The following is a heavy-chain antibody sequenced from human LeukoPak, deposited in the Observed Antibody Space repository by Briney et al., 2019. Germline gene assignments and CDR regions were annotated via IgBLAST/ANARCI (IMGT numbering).Heavy chain of an antibody. Sequence: PSETPSLTCTVSGGSISSSSYYWGWIRQPPGKGLEWIGSIYYSGSTYYNPSLKSRVTISVDTSKNQFSLKLSSVTAADTAVYYCARSYVVVVAATRLSVATPFDYWGQGTLVTVSS. V-gene: IGHV4-39*01. CDR2: IYYSGST. J-gene: IGHJ4*02. CDR3: ARSYVVVVAATRLSVATPFDY. D-gene: IGHD2-15*01. CDR1: GGSISSSSYY.